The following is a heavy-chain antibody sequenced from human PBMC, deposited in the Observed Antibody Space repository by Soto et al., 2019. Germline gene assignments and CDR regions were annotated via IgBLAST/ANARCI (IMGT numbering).Heavy chain of an antibody. V-gene: IGHV4-30-4*01. CDR2: IFYSGDT. Sequence: VQLQGSGPGLVKPSQTLSLTCTVSGASVNTGDHYWSYIRQPPGKGREWLEYIFYSGDTYYNPSLNSRATISLNTSRNQFSLTLTSVTDADTAVYYCVGTGTTDDFWGQGTLVTVSS. D-gene: IGHD1-7*01. CDR1: GASVNTGDHY. CDR3: VGTGTTDDF. J-gene: IGHJ1*01.